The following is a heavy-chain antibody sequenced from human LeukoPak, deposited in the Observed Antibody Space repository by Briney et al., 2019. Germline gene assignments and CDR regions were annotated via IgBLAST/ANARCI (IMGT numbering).Heavy chain of an antibody. CDR1: GFTFSSYS. CDR3: ARGYDFWSGYRNWFDP. J-gene: IGHJ5*02. D-gene: IGHD3-3*01. V-gene: IGHV3-48*04. Sequence: GGSLRLSCAASGFTFSSYSMNWVRQAPGKGLEWVSYISSSSSTIYYADSVKGRFTISRDNAKNTLYLQMNSLRAEDTAVYYCARGYDFWSGYRNWFDPWGQGTLVTVSS. CDR2: ISSSSSTI.